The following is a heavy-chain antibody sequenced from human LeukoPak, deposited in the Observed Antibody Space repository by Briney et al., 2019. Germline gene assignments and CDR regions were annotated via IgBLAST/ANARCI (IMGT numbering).Heavy chain of an antibody. CDR1: GGSSSGYY. Sequence: PSETLSLTCAVYGGSSSGYYWSWIRQPPGKGLEWIGEINHSGSTNYNPSLKSRVTISVDTSKNQFSLKLSSVTAADTAVYYCASGRVYYGGNSKFDYWGQGTLVTVSS. V-gene: IGHV4-34*01. D-gene: IGHD4-23*01. J-gene: IGHJ4*02. CDR3: ASGRVYYGGNSKFDY. CDR2: INHSGST.